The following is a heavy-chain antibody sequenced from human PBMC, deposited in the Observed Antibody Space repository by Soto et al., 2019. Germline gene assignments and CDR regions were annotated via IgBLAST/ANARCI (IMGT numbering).Heavy chain of an antibody. D-gene: IGHD6-13*01. CDR2: ISSSSSYI. CDR3: ARGRTGSSSWNDAFDI. V-gene: IGHV3-21*01. CDR1: GFTFSSYS. J-gene: IGHJ3*02. Sequence: EVQLVASGGGLVKPGGSLRLSCAASGFTFSSYSMNWVRQAPGKGLEWVSSISSSSSYIYYADSVKGRFTISRDNAKNSLYLQMNSLRAEDTAVYYCARGRTGSSSWNDAFDIWGQGTMVTVSS.